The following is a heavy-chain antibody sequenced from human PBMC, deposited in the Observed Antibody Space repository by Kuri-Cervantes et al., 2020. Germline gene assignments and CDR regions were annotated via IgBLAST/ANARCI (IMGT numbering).Heavy chain of an antibody. D-gene: IGHD6-19*01. CDR1: GGTFSSYA. V-gene: IGHV1-69*13. J-gene: IGHJ4*02. Sequence: SVKVSCKASGGTFSSYAISWVRQAPGQGLEWMGGIIPIFGTANYAQKFQGRVTIAADESTSTAYMELSSLRSEDTAVYYCARGEQWLVRAGFDYWGQGTLVTVSS. CDR3: ARGEQWLVRAGFDY. CDR2: IIPIFGTA.